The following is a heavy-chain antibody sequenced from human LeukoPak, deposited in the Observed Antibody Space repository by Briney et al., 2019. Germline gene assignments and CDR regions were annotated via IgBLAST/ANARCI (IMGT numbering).Heavy chain of an antibody. D-gene: IGHD5-18*01. V-gene: IGHV4-39*07. J-gene: IGHJ1*01. CDR1: SGSISGSSYY. CDR3: ARGEYSYGYRVYFQH. Sequence: SETLSLTRTVSSGSISGSSYYWSWIRQPPGKGLEWIGEINHSGSTNYNPSLKSRVTISVDTSKNQFSLKLSSVTAADTAVYYCARGEYSYGYRVYFQHWGQGTLVTVSS. CDR2: INHSGST.